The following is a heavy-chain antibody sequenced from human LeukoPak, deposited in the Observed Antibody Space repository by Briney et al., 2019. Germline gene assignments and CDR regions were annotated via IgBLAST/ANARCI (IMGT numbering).Heavy chain of an antibody. J-gene: IGHJ3*02. V-gene: IGHV1-46*01. CDR2: INPSGGST. CDR1: GYTFTSYY. D-gene: IGHD3-3*01. Sequence: ASVKVSCKASGYTFTSYYMHWVRQAPGQGLEGMGIINPSGGSTSYAQKFQGRVTMTRDMSTSTVYMELSSLRSEDTAVYYCAREGPRNVNFWSGDDAFDIWGQGTMVTVSS. CDR3: AREGPRNVNFWSGDDAFDI.